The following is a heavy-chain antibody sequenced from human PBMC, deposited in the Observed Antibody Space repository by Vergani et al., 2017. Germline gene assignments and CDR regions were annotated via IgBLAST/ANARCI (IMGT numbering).Heavy chain of an antibody. CDR1: GFTFSNLW. D-gene: IGHD5-18*01. CDR2: IKYDGSKK. J-gene: IGHJ5*02. V-gene: IGHV3-7*01. CDR3: ARSPHGYTYGGYISQFDP. Sequence: EVQLVASGGGLVQRGGSLRLSCEASGFTFSNLWMTWVRQAPGKGLEWVVNIKYDGSKKNYVDSVKGRFTISRDNAKNSLYLQMNNLRVEDTAVYFCARSPHGYTYGGYISQFDPWGQGTLVTVSS.